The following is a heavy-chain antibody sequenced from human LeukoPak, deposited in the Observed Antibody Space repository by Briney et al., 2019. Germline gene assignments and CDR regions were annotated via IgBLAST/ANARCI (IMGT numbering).Heavy chain of an antibody. V-gene: IGHV1-69*04. D-gene: IGHD4-23*01. CDR1: GGTFSSYA. CDR2: IIPILGIA. CDR3: ARGYGGRDYFDY. J-gene: IGHJ4*02. Sequence: GASVKVSCKASGGTFSSYAIGWVRQAPGQGLEWMGRIIPILGIANYAQKFQGRVTITADKSTSTAYMELSSLRSEDTAVYYCARGYGGRDYFDYWGQGTLVTVSS.